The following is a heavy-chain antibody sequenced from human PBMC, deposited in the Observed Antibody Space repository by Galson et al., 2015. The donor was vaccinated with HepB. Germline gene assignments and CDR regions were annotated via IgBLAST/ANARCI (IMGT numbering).Heavy chain of an antibody. Sequence: SLRLSCAASGFTFSRHAMHWVRQAPGKGLEWVAVILYDGSNSYYADSVKGRFTISRVNSKTAVYLQMNSLRPEDTAVYYCARDRVPGVAGTDFDYWGQGTLVTVSS. CDR3: ARDRVPGVAGTDFDY. J-gene: IGHJ4*02. CDR1: GFTFSRHA. CDR2: ILYDGSNS. V-gene: IGHV3-30-3*01. D-gene: IGHD6-19*01.